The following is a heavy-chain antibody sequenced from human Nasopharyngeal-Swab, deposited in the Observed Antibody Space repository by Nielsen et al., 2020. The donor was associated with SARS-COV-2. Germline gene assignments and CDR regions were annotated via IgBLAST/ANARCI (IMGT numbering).Heavy chain of an antibody. CDR3: AREPGDGVSWFDP. CDR1: GYTFTSYY. V-gene: IGHV1-46*01. D-gene: IGHD3-10*01. J-gene: IGHJ5*02. Sequence: GGSLRLSCAASGYTFTSYYMHWVRQAPGQGLEWMGIINPSGGSTSYAQKFQGRVTMTRDTSTSTVYMELSSLRSEDTAVYYCAREPGDGVSWFDPWGQGTLVTVSS. CDR2: INPSGGST.